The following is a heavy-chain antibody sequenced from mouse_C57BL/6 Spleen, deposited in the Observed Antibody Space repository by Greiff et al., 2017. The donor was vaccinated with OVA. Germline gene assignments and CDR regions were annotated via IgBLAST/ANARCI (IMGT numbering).Heavy chain of an antibody. Sequence: QVQLQQSGPGLVQPSQSLSITCTVSGFSLTSYGVHWVRQSPGKGLEWLGVIWRGGSTDYNAAFISRLSISKDNSKSQVFFKMNSLQADDTAIYYCARNPSFGYYCAMDDWGQGTSVTVSS. J-gene: IGHJ4*01. CDR2: IWRGGST. CDR1: GFSLTSYG. D-gene: IGHD2-9*01. CDR3: ARNPSFGYYCAMDD. V-gene: IGHV2-2*01.